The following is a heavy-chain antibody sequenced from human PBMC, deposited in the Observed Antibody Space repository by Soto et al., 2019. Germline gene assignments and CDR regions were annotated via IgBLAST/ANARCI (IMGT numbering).Heavy chain of an antibody. D-gene: IGHD3-10*01. J-gene: IGHJ6*02. CDR3: ARGSRGDGFGGSYYYYYGMDV. CDR2: INHSGST. CDR1: GGSFSGYY. V-gene: IGHV4-34*01. Sequence: SETLSLTCAVYGGSFSGYYWSWIRQPPGKGLEWIGEINHSGSTNYNPSLKSRVTISVDTSKNQFSLKLSSVTAADTAVYYCARGSRGDGFGGSYYYYYGMDVWGQGTTVTVSS.